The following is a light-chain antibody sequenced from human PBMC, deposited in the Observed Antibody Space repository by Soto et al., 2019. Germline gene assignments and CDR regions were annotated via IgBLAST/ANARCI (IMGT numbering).Light chain of an antibody. Sequence: DIQMTQSPSTLSASVGDRVTITCRASQSISGSLAWYQQKPGKAPKLLIYEASNLKSGVTSRFSGSGSGTEYTLTISSLQPDDSASYSCQQYNGYWTFGQGTRVEIK. J-gene: IGKJ1*01. V-gene: IGKV1-5*03. CDR2: EAS. CDR1: QSISGS. CDR3: QQYNGYWT.